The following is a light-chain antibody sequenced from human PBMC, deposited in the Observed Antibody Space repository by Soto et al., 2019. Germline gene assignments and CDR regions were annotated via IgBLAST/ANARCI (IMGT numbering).Light chain of an antibody. J-gene: IGKJ1*01. Sequence: DLQLTQSPSSLSASIGDSVTLXXRASLSLNNRLAWYQQRPGRAPRLLIYDASTLETGVPSRFSGSGSGTEFTLTINNVQPEDLATYICQQYKSYSTFGRGTKVDIK. CDR3: QQYKSYST. CDR2: DAS. V-gene: IGKV1-5*01. CDR1: LSLNNR.